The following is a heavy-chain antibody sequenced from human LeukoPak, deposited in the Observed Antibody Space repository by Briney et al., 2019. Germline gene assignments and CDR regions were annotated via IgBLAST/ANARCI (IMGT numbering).Heavy chain of an antibody. J-gene: IGHJ6*03. D-gene: IGHD4-17*01. V-gene: IGHV1-2*02. CDR1: GYTFTGYY. CDR3: TRDPVDYGQYYYYMDV. CDR2: INPNSGGT. Sequence: GASVKVSCKASGYTFTGYYMHWVRQAPGQGLEWMGWINPNSGGTNYAQKFQGRVTMTRDTSISTAYMELSRLRSDDTAVYYCTRDPVDYGQYYYYMDVWGKGTTVTVSS.